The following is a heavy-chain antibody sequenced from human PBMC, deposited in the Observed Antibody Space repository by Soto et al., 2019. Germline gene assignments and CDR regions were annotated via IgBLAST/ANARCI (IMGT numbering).Heavy chain of an antibody. Sequence: ASVKVSCKASGYTFSGSVMHWVRQAPGQRLEWMGWINADNGNTKYSQKFQDRVTLTRDTSASTAYMELSSLRSEDTTVYYCATEIDEPKVTSLDYCGQVTLVAVSA. CDR1: GYTFSGSV. J-gene: IGHJ4*02. V-gene: IGHV1-3*01. D-gene: IGHD4-17*01. CDR2: INADNGNT. CDR3: ATEIDEPKVTSLDY.